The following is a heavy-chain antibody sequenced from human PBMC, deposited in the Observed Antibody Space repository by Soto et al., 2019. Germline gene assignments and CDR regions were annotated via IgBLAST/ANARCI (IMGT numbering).Heavy chain of an antibody. CDR1: GYTFTSYD. CDR3: ARRGFSSGWYYNRYYGMDV. Sequence: QVQLVQSGAEVKKPGASVKVSCKASGYTFTSYDINWVRQATGQGLEWMGWMNPNSGNTGYAQKFQGRVTMTRNTSISTACMELRGLRSEDTAICYGARRGFSSGWYYNRYYGMDVWGQGTAVTVSS. D-gene: IGHD6-13*01. CDR2: MNPNSGNT. V-gene: IGHV1-8*01. J-gene: IGHJ6*02.